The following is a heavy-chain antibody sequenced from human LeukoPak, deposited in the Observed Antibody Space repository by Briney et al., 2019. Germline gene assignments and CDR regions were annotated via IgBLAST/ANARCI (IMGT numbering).Heavy chain of an antibody. CDR2: IDGGVSST. V-gene: IGHV3-74*01. CDR1: GFTFSPYW. J-gene: IGHJ4*02. Sequence: PGGSLRLSCAASGFTFSPYWMHWVRQAPGKGLVWVSRIDGGVSSTIYADSVKGRFTISRDNAKNTLYLQMNSLRTEDTAVYYCAKGLATYCSGDCPGFDYWGQGTLVTVSS. D-gene: IGHD2-21*02. CDR3: AKGLATYCSGDCPGFDY.